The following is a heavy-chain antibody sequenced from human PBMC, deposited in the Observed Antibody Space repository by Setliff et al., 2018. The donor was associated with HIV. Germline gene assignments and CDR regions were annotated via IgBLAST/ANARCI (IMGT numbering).Heavy chain of an antibody. CDR1: GYTFTRYG. J-gene: IGHJ4*02. V-gene: IGHV1-18*01. CDR2: ISAYNGDA. CDR3: ARSGGGWYHYFGH. Sequence: GASVKVSCKASGYTFTRYGISWVRQAPGLGLEWMGWISAYNGDAHYAQKLQGRVTMTTDTSTSTAYMELRSLRSDDTAVYYCARSGGGWYHYFGHWGQGTLVTVSS. D-gene: IGHD6-19*01.